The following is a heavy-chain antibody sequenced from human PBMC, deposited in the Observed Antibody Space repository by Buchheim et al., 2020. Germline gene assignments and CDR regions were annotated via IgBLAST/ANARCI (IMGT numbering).Heavy chain of an antibody. CDR1: GGTFSSYA. CDR2: IIPIFGTA. CDR3: ARHWTKRIRPDDYYYGMDV. Sequence: QVQLVQSGAEVKKPGSSAKVSCKASGGTFSSYAISWVRQAPGQGLEWMGGIIPIFGTANYAQKFQGRVTITAAESTSTAHMELSSLRSEDTAVYYCARHWTKRIRPDDYYYGMDVWGQGTT. V-gene: IGHV1-69*01. J-gene: IGHJ6*02. D-gene: IGHD1-1*01.